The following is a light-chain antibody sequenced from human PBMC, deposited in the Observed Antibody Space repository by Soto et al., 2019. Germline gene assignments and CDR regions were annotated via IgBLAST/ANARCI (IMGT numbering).Light chain of an antibody. CDR3: SSYATSSSLI. V-gene: IGLV2-14*01. Sequence: QSALTQPASVSGSPGQSITLPCSGTSSDIGAYNFVSGYRQYPGKAPKLMIYEVTNLPPGVSHLFSASKSGNTASLTISGLRAEDEADYYCSSYATSSSLIFGGGTKLTVL. CDR2: EVT. J-gene: IGLJ2*01. CDR1: SSDIGAYNF.